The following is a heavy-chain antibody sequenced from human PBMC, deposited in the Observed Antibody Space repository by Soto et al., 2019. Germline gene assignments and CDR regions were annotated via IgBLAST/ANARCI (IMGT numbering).Heavy chain of an antibody. CDR1: GGSFSGYY. V-gene: IGHV4-34*01. CDR3: AREKARGYSGYDSPETDY. Sequence: SETLSLTCAVYGGSFSGYYWSWIRQPPGKGLEWIGEINHSGSTNYNPSLKSRVTISVDTSKNQFSLKLSSVTAADTAVYYCAREKARGYSGYDSPETDYWGQGTLVTVSS. CDR2: INHSGST. D-gene: IGHD5-12*01. J-gene: IGHJ4*02.